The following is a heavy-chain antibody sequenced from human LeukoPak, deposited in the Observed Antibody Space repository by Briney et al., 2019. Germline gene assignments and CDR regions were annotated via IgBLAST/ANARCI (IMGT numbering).Heavy chain of an antibody. V-gene: IGHV4-34*01. Sequence: SETLSLTCAVYGGSFSGYYWSWIRQPPGKGLEWIGEINHSGSTNCNPSLKSRVTISVDTSKNQFSLKLSSVTAADTAVYYCARDSSGYPFDYWGQGTLVAVSS. CDR2: INHSGST. CDR3: ARDSSGYPFDY. D-gene: IGHD3-22*01. CDR1: GGSFSGYY. J-gene: IGHJ4*02.